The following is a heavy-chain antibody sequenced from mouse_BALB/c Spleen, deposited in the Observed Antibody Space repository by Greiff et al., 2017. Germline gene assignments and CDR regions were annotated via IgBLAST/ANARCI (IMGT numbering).Heavy chain of an antibody. J-gene: IGHJ4*01. D-gene: IGHD1-1*01. V-gene: IGHV3-2*02. CDR3: AIFNYGSSYNYAMDY. Sequence: EVQLQQSGPGLVKPSQSLSLTCTVTGYSITSDYAWNWIRQFPGNKLEWMGYISYSGSTSYNPSLKSRISITRDTSKNQFFLQLNSVTTEDTATYYCAIFNYGSSYNYAMDYWGQGTSVTVSS. CDR1: GYSITSDYA. CDR2: ISYSGST.